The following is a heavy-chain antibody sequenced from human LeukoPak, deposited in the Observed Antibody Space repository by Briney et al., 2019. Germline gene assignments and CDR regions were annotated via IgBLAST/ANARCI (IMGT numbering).Heavy chain of an antibody. CDR3: ARVPPAAPYYMDV. D-gene: IGHD6-13*01. V-gene: IGHV4-61*02. CDR2: IYTSGST. J-gene: IGHJ6*03. Sequence: SETLSLTCTVSGGSISSGSYYWSWIRQPAGKGLEWIGRIYTSGSTNYNPSLKSRVTISVDTSKNQFSLKLSSVTAADTAVYYCARVPPAAPYYMDVWGKGTTVTISS. CDR1: GGSISSGSYY.